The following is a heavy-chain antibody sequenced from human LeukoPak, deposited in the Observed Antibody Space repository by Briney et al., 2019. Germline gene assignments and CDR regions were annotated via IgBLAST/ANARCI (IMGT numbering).Heavy chain of an antibody. V-gene: IGHV3-66*01. CDR2: IYSGGST. CDR3: ARDPSTMTPYGMDV. CDR1: GFTVSSNF. D-gene: IGHD3-22*01. Sequence: GGSLRLSCAASGFTVSSNFMNWVRQAPGKGLEWVSIIYSGGSTYYADAVKGRFTISRDNSKNTVYLQMNSLRAEDTAVYYCARDPSTMTPYGMDVWGQGTTVTVSS. J-gene: IGHJ6*02.